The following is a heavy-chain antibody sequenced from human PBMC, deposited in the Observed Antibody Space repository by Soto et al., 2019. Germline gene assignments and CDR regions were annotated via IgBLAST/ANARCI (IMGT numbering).Heavy chain of an antibody. CDR1: GGSISSYY. D-gene: IGHD3-10*01. CDR3: ARSPGGGYFYYMDV. CDR2: IYYSGNT. J-gene: IGHJ6*03. Sequence: QVQLQESGPGLVKPSETLSLTCTVSGGSISSYYWSWIRQPPGKGLVGIGYIYYSGNTDYNPSLKSRVTVSVDTSKNQFSLKLSSVTAADTAVYYCARSPGGGYFYYMDVWGKGTTVTVSS. V-gene: IGHV4-59*01.